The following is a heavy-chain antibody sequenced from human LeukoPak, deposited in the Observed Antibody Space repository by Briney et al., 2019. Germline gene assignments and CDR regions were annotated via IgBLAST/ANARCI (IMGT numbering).Heavy chain of an antibody. D-gene: IGHD3-10*01. Sequence: KTGGSLRLSCAASGFTFSSYSMNWVRQAPGKGLEWVSSISSSSSYIYYADSVKGRFTISRDNSKNTLYLQMNSLRAEDTAVYYCARDPVDYYGSGSLDYWGQGTLVTVSS. CDR1: GFTFSSYS. V-gene: IGHV3-21*01. J-gene: IGHJ4*02. CDR3: ARDPVDYYGSGSLDY. CDR2: ISSSSSYI.